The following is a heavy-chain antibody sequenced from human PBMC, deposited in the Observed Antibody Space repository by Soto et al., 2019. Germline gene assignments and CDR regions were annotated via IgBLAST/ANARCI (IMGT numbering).Heavy chain of an antibody. CDR1: GGTFGSYA. V-gene: IGHV1-69*13. CDR3: AREAPYCTSATCPKFYDMDV. CDR2: IIPILNSP. J-gene: IGHJ6*02. Sequence: SVKVSCKASGGTFGSYAITWVRRAPGQGLEWLGGIIPILNSPAYAQKFQARVVITADEITNAAYMELNSLRFDDTAVYYCAREAPYCTSATCPKFYDMDVWGQGTTVTVSS. D-gene: IGHD2-21*01.